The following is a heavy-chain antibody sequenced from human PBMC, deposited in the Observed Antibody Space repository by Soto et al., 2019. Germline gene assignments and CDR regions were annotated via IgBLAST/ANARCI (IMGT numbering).Heavy chain of an antibody. J-gene: IGHJ4*02. D-gene: IGHD2-21*02. CDR2: IDPRSGGT. Sequence: HVQLVQSGTEVKKPGASVRVSGLVSGYPFTTYYIHWVRQAPGQGLEWLGWIDPRSGGTVYEQKFQGRVAMTRDTSISTVDMDLIGLTSDDTALYYCATGDSGTFPYWGQGSLVTVSS. V-gene: IGHV1-2*02. CDR1: GYPFTTYY. CDR3: ATGDSGTFPY.